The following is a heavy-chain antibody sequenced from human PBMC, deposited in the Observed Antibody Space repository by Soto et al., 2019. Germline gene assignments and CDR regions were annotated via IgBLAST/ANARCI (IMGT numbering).Heavy chain of an antibody. D-gene: IGHD3-16*01. Sequence: VGSLRLSCEASCFRFDEYNMHWVRQAPGKGLEWLSLITWNGANTYYADSVKGRFTISRDGTTKSVSLQMTSLKREDTGLYYCARETLSYGSALDVWGQGTMVTVSS. CDR1: CFRFDEYN. CDR3: ARETLSYGSALDV. CDR2: ITWNGANT. V-gene: IGHV3-43*01. J-gene: IGHJ6*02.